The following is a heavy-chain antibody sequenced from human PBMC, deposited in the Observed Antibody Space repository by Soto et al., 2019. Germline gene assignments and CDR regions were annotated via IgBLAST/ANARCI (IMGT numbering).Heavy chain of an antibody. CDR3: VKGTFSSSKVIFDY. Sequence: EVQLVESGGGFVQPGRSLRLSCVASGFTFDDYAMHWVRQAPGKGLEWVSSISSNAGTIKYSDSVKGRFTLSRDNAKNSMYLQMNSLTVEDTAFYFCVKGTFSSSKVIFDYWGQGTLVTVSS. V-gene: IGHV3-9*01. D-gene: IGHD2-2*01. CDR1: GFTFDDYA. J-gene: IGHJ4*02. CDR2: ISSNAGTI.